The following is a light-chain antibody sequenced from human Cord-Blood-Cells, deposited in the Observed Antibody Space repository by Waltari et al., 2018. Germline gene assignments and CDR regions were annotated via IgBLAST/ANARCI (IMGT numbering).Light chain of an antibody. J-gene: IGLJ1*01. Sequence: QSALTQPASVSGSPGQSITISFTGTSSDVCGYNYLSWYQQHPGKAPKLMIYDVSNRPSGVSNLFSGSKSGNTASRTISGLQAEDEADYYGSSYTSSSTLYVFGTGTKVTVL. V-gene: IGLV2-14*01. CDR3: SSYTSSSTLYV. CDR1: SSDVCGYNY. CDR2: DVS.